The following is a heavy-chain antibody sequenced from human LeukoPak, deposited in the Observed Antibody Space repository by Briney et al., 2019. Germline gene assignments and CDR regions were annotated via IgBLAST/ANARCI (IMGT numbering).Heavy chain of an antibody. Sequence: PGGSLRLSCAASGFTFSDYYMSWIRQAPGKGLEWVSYISSGGSTIYYADSVKGRFTISRDNAKNSLYLQMNSLRAEDTAVYYCARDLEYYYDSGQVRWFDPWGQGTLVTVSS. D-gene: IGHD3-22*01. CDR3: ARDLEYYYDSGQVRWFDP. V-gene: IGHV3-11*01. CDR2: ISSGGSTI. J-gene: IGHJ5*02. CDR1: GFTFSDYY.